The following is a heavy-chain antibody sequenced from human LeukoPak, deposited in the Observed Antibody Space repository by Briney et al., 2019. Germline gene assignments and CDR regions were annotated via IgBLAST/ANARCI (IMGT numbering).Heavy chain of an antibody. CDR2: ISGSGGST. J-gene: IGHJ3*02. D-gene: IGHD3-10*01. CDR3: AKGTVYYYGSEYGFDM. CDR1: GFTFSSYA. V-gene: IGHV3-23*01. Sequence: PGGSLRLSCAASGFTFSSYAMSWVRQAPGKGLEWVSGISGSGGSTYYADSVKGRFTISRDNSKNTLYLQMNSLRVEDTAVYYCAKGTVYYYGSEYGFDMWGQGTMVTVSS.